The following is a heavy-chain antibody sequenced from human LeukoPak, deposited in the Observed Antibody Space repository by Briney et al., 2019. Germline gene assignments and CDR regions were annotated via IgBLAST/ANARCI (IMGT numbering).Heavy chain of an antibody. J-gene: IGHJ4*02. CDR2: IYSGGST. CDR3: ARDTSAKPRGFFDY. Sequence: PGGSLRLSCAASGFTVSSNYMSWVRQAPGKGLEWVSVIYSGGSTYYADSVKGRFTISRDNSKNTLYLQMNSLRAEDTAVYYCARDTSAKPRGFFDYWGQGTLVTVSS. V-gene: IGHV3-66*01. CDR1: GFTVSSNY. D-gene: IGHD1-26*01.